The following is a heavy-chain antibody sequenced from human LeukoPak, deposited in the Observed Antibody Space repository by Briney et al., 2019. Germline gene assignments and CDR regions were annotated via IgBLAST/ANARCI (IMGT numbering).Heavy chain of an antibody. V-gene: IGHV4-34*01. Sequence: PSETLSLTCAVYGGSFSGYYWSWIRQPPGKGLEWIGEINHSGSTNYNPSLKSRVTISVDTSKNQFSLKLSSVTAADTAVYYCARRSASYGLGYWFDPWGQGTLVTVSS. D-gene: IGHD5-18*01. J-gene: IGHJ5*02. CDR3: ARRSASYGLGYWFDP. CDR1: GGSFSGYY. CDR2: INHSGST.